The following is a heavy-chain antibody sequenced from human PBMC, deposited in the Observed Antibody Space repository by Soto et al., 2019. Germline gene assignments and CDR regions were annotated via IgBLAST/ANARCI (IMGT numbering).Heavy chain of an antibody. Sequence: EVQLLESGGGLVQPGGSLRLSCAASGFTFSSYAMSWVRQAPGKGLEWVSAISGSGGSTYYADSVKGRFTISRDNSKNTLYLQMNSLRAEDTAVYYCAKGSVLRRYFDWLSKGDAFDIWGQGTMVTXSS. J-gene: IGHJ3*02. CDR3: AKGSVLRRYFDWLSKGDAFDI. V-gene: IGHV3-23*01. CDR1: GFTFSSYA. CDR2: ISGSGGST. D-gene: IGHD3-9*01.